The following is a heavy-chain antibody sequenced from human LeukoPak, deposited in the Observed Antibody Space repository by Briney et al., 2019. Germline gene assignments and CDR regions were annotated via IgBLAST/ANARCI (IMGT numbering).Heavy chain of an antibody. CDR2: MNPNSGNT. V-gene: IGHV1-8*03. CDR1: GYTFTSYD. D-gene: IGHD3-22*01. Sequence: GASVKVSCKASGYTFTSYDINWVRQATGQGLEWMGWMNPNSGNTGYAQKFQGRVTITRNTSISTAYMELSSLRSEDTAVYYCAREGVSSGYYYDYWGQGTLVTVSS. CDR3: AREGVSSGYYYDY. J-gene: IGHJ4*02.